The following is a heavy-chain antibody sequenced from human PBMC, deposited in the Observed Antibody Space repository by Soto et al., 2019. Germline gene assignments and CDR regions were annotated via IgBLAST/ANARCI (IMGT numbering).Heavy chain of an antibody. D-gene: IGHD3-10*01. CDR1: GGTFISHA. V-gene: IGHV1-69*06. Sequence: QVQLVQSGAEVKKPGSSLKVSCKASGGTFISHAISWLRQAPGQGLEWVGGIIPIFGTTNYAQKVQGRVTLTADKSTITVYMEVSSLRSDDTSVYYCARESGNYFDDWGQGTLVTVSS. CDR2: IIPIFGTT. J-gene: IGHJ4*02. CDR3: ARESGNYFDD.